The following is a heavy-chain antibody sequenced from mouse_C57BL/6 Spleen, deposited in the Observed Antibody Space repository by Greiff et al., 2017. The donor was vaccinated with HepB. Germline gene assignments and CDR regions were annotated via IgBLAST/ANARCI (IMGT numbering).Heavy chain of an antibody. D-gene: IGHD2-5*01. V-gene: IGHV1-55*01. CDR2: IYPGSGST. Sequence: VQLQQPGAELVKPGASVKMSCKASGYTFTSYWITWVKQRPGQGLEWIGDIYPGSGSTNYNEKFKSKATLTVDTSSSTAYMQLSSLTSEDSAVYYCARRAYYSNYGAMDYWGQGTSVTVSS. CDR1: GYTFTSYW. CDR3: ARRAYYSNYGAMDY. J-gene: IGHJ4*01.